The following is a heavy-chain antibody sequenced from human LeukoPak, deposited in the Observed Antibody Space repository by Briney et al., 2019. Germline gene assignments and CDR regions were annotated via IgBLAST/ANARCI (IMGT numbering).Heavy chain of an antibody. CDR2: IYYSGST. V-gene: IGHV4-59*01. D-gene: IGHD5/OR15-5a*01. CDR1: GGSISSYC. J-gene: IGHJ4*02. Sequence: SGTLSLTCTVSGGSISSYCWSWIRQPPGKGLEWIGYIYYSGSTNYNPSLKSRVTISVDTSKNQFPLKLSSVTAADTAVYYCARARGSVDAFDYWGQGTLATVSS. CDR3: ARARGSVDAFDY.